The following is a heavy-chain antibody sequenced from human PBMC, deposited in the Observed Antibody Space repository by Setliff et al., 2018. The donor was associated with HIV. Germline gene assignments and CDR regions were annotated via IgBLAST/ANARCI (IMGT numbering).Heavy chain of an antibody. CDR3: ASGCGSGSYPGD. CDR1: GGSISSSSYY. V-gene: IGHV4-39*07. Sequence: SETLSLTCTVSGGSISSSSYYWGWIRQPPGKGLEWIGSVYYSGTTYYNPSLESRVTISVDTSKNQFSLKLSSVTAADTAVYYCASGCGSGSYPGDWGQGTQVTVSS. CDR2: VYYSGTT. J-gene: IGHJ4*02. D-gene: IGHD3-10*01.